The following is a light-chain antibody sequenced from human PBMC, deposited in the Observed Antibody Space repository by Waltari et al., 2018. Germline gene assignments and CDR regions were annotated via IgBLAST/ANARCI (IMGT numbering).Light chain of an antibody. CDR3: QSYDYSTWI. J-gene: IGLJ3*02. Sequence: NFVLTQPQSVSESPGKTVTISCTRSSGRFAGHYVQWYQLRPGSAPTTVIYADDQRPSGVPDRFSGSIDRSSNAASLTISGLKTEDEADYYCQSYDYSTWIFGGGTKLTVL. CDR1: SGRFAGHY. V-gene: IGLV6-57*03. CDR2: ADD.